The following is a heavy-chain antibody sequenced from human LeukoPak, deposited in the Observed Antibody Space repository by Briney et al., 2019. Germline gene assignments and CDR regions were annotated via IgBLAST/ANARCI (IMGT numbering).Heavy chain of an antibody. Sequence: ASVKVSCKASGYTFTSYYMHWVRQAPGQGLEWMAIINPSGGSTRYAQKFQGRVTMTEDTSTDTAYMELSSLRSEDTAVYYCATDRVGATQVDAFDIWGQGTMVTVSS. V-gene: IGHV1-46*01. D-gene: IGHD1-26*01. J-gene: IGHJ3*02. CDR3: ATDRVGATQVDAFDI. CDR2: INPSGGST. CDR1: GYTFTSYY.